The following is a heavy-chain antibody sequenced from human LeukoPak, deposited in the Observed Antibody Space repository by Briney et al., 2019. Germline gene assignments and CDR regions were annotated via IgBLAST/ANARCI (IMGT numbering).Heavy chain of an antibody. D-gene: IGHD6-13*01. Sequence: SETLSLTCTVSGGSISSGDYYWSWIRQPPGKGLEWIGYIYYSGSTYYNPSLKSRVTISVDTSKNQFSLKLSSVTAADTAVYYCARGGRGSNSWYVFPFDYWGQGTLVTVSS. CDR3: ARGGRGSNSWYVFPFDY. J-gene: IGHJ4*02. V-gene: IGHV4-30-4*01. CDR1: GGSISSGDYY. CDR2: IYYSGST.